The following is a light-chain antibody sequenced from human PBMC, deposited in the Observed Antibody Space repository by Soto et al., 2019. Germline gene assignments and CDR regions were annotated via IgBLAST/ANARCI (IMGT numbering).Light chain of an antibody. V-gene: IGKV3-11*01. Sequence: EVVLTQSPATLSLSPGDRATLSCRASQSVSNYLAWYQQKPGQAPRLLIYDASNRATGIPARFSGSGSGTDFTLSISSLEPEDFAVYYCQQRYIWPPLTFGGGTQVEIK. J-gene: IGKJ4*01. CDR2: DAS. CDR3: QQRYIWPPLT. CDR1: QSVSNY.